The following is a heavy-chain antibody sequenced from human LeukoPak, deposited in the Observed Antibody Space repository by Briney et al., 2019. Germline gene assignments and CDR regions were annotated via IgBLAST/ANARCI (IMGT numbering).Heavy chain of an antibody. V-gene: IGHV3-11*01. CDR2: IGGSDSIV. D-gene: IGHD1-7*01. CDR3: ARELVAGTFDH. Sequence: GGSLRLSCGASEFNVNDYYMSWVRQAPGKGVEGISDIGGSDSIVAYAGSVEGRFTISRDIAKNSLFLQMNSLRADDTDVYYCARELVAGTFDHWGQGILVTVSS. CDR1: EFNVNDYY. J-gene: IGHJ4*02.